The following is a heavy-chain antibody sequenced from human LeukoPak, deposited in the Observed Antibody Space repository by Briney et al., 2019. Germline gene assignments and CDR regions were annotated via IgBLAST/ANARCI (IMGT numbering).Heavy chain of an antibody. CDR1: GFSFGTYE. D-gene: IGHD2-21*02. V-gene: IGHV3-48*03. J-gene: IGHJ4*02. CDR2: ISTSGSSV. Sequence: PGGSLRLSCVASGFSFGTYEMNWVRQAPGKGLEWVAYISTSGSSVYYADSLKGRFTVSRDNAKSSLFLQVDSLTVADTAVYYCARVGREVTTGYFDDWGQGTLVAVSS. CDR3: ARVGREVTTGYFDD.